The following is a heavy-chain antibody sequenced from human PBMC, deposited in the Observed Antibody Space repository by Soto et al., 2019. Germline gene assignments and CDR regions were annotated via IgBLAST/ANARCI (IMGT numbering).Heavy chain of an antibody. CDR1: GFTFSSYT. CDR3: AKARPGRWPNDY. Sequence: GGSLRLSCAASGFTFSSYTMTWVRQAPGKGLEWVSAISGSGDSTYYADSVKGRFTISRDNSKNTLYLQMNSLRAEDTAVYYCAKARPGRWPNDYWGQGTLVTVSS. D-gene: IGHD3-16*02. V-gene: IGHV3-23*01. J-gene: IGHJ4*02. CDR2: ISGSGDST.